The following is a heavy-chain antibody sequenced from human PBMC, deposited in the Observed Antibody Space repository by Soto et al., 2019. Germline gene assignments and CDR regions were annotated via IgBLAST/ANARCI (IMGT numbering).Heavy chain of an antibody. Sequence: PGGSLRLSCAASGCTVSSYAMSWVRQAPGKGLEWVSAISGSGGSTYSADSVKGRFTISRDNSKNTLYLQMNSLRAEDTAVYYCAKDSPYCTNVVCYWLPSDWYFDLWGRGTLVTVSS. CDR2: ISGSGGST. J-gene: IGHJ2*01. CDR3: AKDSPYCTNVVCYWLPSDWYFDL. CDR1: GCTVSSYA. D-gene: IGHD2-8*01. V-gene: IGHV3-23*01.